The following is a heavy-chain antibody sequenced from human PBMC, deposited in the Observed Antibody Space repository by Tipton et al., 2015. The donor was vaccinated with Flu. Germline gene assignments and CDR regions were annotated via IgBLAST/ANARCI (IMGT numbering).Heavy chain of an antibody. V-gene: IGHV4-59*08. CDR2: IYYSGST. CDR3: AGHDYYYGMDV. J-gene: IGHJ6*02. CDR1: GGSISSYY. Sequence: TLSLTCTVSGGSISSYYWSWIRQPPGKGLEWIGYIYYSGSTNYNPSLKSRVTISVDTSKNQFSLKLSSVTAADTAVYYCAGHDYYYGMDVWGQGTTVTVSS.